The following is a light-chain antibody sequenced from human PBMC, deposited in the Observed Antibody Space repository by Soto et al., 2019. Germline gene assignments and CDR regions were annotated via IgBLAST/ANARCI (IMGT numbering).Light chain of an antibody. Sequence: QSVLTQPASVSASPGQSITISCTGTSNDVGGYDYVSWYQQHPDKAPKLMIYDVSNRPSGVSSRFSGSKSGNTASLTISGLQAEDEADYYCSSYTSSSTLVFGTGTKVTVL. CDR2: DVS. CDR1: SNDVGGYDY. J-gene: IGLJ1*01. V-gene: IGLV2-14*03. CDR3: SSYTSSSTLV.